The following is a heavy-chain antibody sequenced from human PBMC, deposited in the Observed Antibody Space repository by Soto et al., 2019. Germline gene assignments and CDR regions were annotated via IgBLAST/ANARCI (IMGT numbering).Heavy chain of an antibody. CDR2: INVRGKT. J-gene: IGHJ5*02. CDR3: ARVYTPAPIIRGEGIGWADP. CDR1: GGSFSGYY. V-gene: IGHV4-34*01. D-gene: IGHD3-16*02. Sequence: SETLSLTCAVSGGSFSGYYWNWLRQSPGNGLEWIGEINVRGKTKYNPSLKRRLTLPLDTSKNHFSLKLSSVSAADKAVYYCARVYTPAPIIRGEGIGWADPWGQGTLV.